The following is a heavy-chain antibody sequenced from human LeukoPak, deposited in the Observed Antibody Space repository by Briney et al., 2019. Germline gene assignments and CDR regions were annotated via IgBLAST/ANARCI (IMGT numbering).Heavy chain of an antibody. V-gene: IGHV1-2*06. CDR3: ARGEFRVYSSGWYVPLVDY. CDR1: GYTFTGYY. Sequence: ASVKVSCNASGYTFTGYYMHWGRHAPGQGLEWMGRINPNSGGTNYAQQFQGRVTMTRETTIRTAYMELSRLTSDDTAVYYCARGEFRVYSSGWYVPLVDYWGQGTLVTVSS. J-gene: IGHJ4*02. CDR2: INPNSGGT. D-gene: IGHD6-19*01.